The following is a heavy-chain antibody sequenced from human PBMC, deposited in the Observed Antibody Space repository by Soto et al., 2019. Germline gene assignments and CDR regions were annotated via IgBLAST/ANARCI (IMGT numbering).Heavy chain of an antibody. D-gene: IGHD3-3*01. V-gene: IGHV3-23*01. Sequence: EVQLLESGGGLVQPGGSLRLSCAASGFTFSSYDMSWVRQAPGKGLSWVSGIDVGGGSAYYADSVKGRFTIYRDNSKNTLHLQLNSLRSEDTAIYYCAKEDDAWTNGHFNVWGQGTVVTVSS. CDR1: GFTFSSYD. CDR2: IDVGGGSA. CDR3: AKEDDAWTNGHFNV. J-gene: IGHJ3*01.